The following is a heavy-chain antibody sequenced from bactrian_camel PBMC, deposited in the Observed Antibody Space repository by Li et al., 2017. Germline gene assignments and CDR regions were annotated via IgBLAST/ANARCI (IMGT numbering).Heavy chain of an antibody. CDR2: SISSGRTT. Sequence: QLVESGGGLVQPGGSLRLSCATSGFTFSTYAMYWVRQPPGKGLEWVSSISSGRTTYYVNSVKGRFTISRDNAKSTVYLQMRNLKRDDTAVYYCVRRLWNSDTSFGYWGQGTQVTVS. J-gene: IGHJ6*01. V-gene: IGHV3S25*01. D-gene: IGHD4*01. CDR3: VRRLWNSDTSFGY. CDR1: GFTFSTYA.